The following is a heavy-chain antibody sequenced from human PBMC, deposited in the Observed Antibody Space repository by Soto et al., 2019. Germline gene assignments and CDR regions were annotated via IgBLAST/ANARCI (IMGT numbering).Heavy chain of an antibody. J-gene: IGHJ4*02. CDR3: VRENEMAGATSAFEY. D-gene: IGHD1-26*01. CDR1: GFRFNSYS. Sequence: GGSLRLSCEASGFRFNSYSMNWVRQAPQKGLEWVSLIDARSNYIYYADSVKGRFTISRDNARNSLYLQMDSLRVEDTAVYYCVRENEMAGATSAFEYWGQGTPVTSPQ. V-gene: IGHV3-21*06. CDR2: IDARSNYI.